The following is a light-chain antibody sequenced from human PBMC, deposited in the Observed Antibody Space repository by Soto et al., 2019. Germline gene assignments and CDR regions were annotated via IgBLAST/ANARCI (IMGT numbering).Light chain of an antibody. CDR1: QSISRYY. Sequence: VLTQSPGTLSLSPGERATISCRARQSISRYYLAWYQHKPGQAPRLLMNGASSRATGIPHSFSGSGSGTDFTPTISSLEPEDCGVYYCQQSGGSPPYTFGQGTRLEIK. V-gene: IGKV3-20*01. CDR2: GAS. J-gene: IGKJ2*01. CDR3: QQSGGSPPYT.